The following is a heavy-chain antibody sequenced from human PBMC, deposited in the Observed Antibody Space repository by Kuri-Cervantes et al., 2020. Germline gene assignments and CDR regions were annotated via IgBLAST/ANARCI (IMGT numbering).Heavy chain of an antibody. Sequence: ASVKVSCKTSGYTFTNYALHWVRQAPGQRLEWMGWVNGGNGNTKYSQKFQGRVTITRDTSASTAYMELSSLRSEDTAVYYCASMTGLEIGFDYWGQGTLVTVSS. D-gene: IGHD1-1*01. V-gene: IGHV1-3*01. CDR2: VNGGNGNT. J-gene: IGHJ4*02. CDR1: GYTFTNYA. CDR3: ASMTGLEIGFDY.